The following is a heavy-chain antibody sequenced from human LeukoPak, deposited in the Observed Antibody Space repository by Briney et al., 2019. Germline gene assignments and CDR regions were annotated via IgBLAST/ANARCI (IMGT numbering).Heavy chain of an antibody. CDR2: ISGSGLNT. D-gene: IGHD6-6*01. V-gene: IGHV3-23*01. CDR1: GFAFSTYA. Sequence: PGGSLRLSCAASGFAFSTYALSWVRQAPGKGLEWVSAISGSGLNTFYADSVKGRFTIPRDNSKNTLYLQMNSLRAEDTAVYYCAKVTKYSSSSGPNNNDYWGQGTLVTVSS. J-gene: IGHJ4*02. CDR3: AKVTKYSSSSGPNNNDY.